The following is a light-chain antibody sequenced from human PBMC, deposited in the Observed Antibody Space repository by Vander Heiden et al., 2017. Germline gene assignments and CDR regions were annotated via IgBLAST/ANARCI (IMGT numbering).Light chain of an antibody. Sequence: ELVLTQSPGTLSLSPGERATLPCRGSQSVSGSYLAWYKQKPGQYPRLLIYGASSRATGIPDRLSGSGSGTDFTLTISRLEAEDFAVYYCQQYGSSPLYTFGQGTKLEIK. CDR1: QSVSGSY. V-gene: IGKV3-20*01. CDR3: QQYGSSPLYT. J-gene: IGKJ2*01. CDR2: GAS.